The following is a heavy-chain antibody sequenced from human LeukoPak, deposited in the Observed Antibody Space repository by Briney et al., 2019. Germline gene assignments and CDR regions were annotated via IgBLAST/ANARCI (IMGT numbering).Heavy chain of an antibody. J-gene: IGHJ6*03. CDR1: GDSISIGDYR. CDR3: ARARGDSPRIYYYMDV. D-gene: IGHD3-10*01. V-gene: IGHV4-30-4*01. Sequence: SQTLSLTCSVSGDSISIGDYRWSWVRQSPGKGLEWIGYIYYIGTAYYNPSLRSRVALSADTSKNQFSLKLNSVTVADSAVYFCARARGDSPRIYYYMDVWGKGTTVTVSS. CDR2: IYYIGTA.